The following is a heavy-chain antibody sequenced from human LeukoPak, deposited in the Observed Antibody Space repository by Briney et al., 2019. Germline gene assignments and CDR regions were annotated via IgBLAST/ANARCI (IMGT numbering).Heavy chain of an antibody. D-gene: IGHD1-26*01. CDR1: GFTFSSYA. CDR2: ISYDGSNK. Sequence: GSLRLSCAASGFTFSSYAMHWVRQAPGKGLEWVAVISYDGSNKYYADSVKGRFTISRDNSKNTLYLQMNSLRAEDTAVYYCARGMSDQGATRRYYYYYMDVWGKGTTVTVSS. CDR3: ARGMSDQGATRRYYYYYMDV. J-gene: IGHJ6*03. V-gene: IGHV3-30*04.